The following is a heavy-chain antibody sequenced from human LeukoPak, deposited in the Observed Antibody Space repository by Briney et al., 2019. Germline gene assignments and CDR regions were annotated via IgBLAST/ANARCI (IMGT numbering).Heavy chain of an antibody. CDR3: ASNEVVVAAADAFDI. J-gene: IGHJ3*02. CDR2: IIPILGIA. Sequence: SVKVSCKASGGTFSSYAISWVRQAPGQGLEWMGRIIPILGIANYAQKFQGRVTITADKSTSTAYMELSSLRSEDTAVYYCASNEVVVAAADAFDIWGQGTMVTVSS. CDR1: GGTFSSYA. V-gene: IGHV1-69*04. D-gene: IGHD2-15*01.